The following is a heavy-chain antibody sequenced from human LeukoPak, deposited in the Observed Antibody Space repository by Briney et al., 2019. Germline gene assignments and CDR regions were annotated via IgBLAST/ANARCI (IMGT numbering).Heavy chain of an antibody. Sequence: PGGSLRLSCTASGFFFSNYGMHWVRQAPGQGLEWVAAISYDGRKIYYADVVKGRFTISRDNAKNSLYLQMNSLRAEDTAVYYCAGSLAYCGGDCRLGDYWGQGTLVTVSS. CDR1: GFFFSNYG. D-gene: IGHD2-21*02. J-gene: IGHJ4*02. V-gene: IGHV3-30*03. CDR3: AGSLAYCGGDCRLGDY. CDR2: ISYDGRKI.